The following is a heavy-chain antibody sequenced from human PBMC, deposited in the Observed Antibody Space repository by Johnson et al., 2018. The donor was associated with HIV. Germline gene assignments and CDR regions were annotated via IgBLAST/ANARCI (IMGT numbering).Heavy chain of an antibody. D-gene: IGHD2-15*01. CDR1: GFTFSDYY. J-gene: IGHJ3*02. Sequence: QVLLVESGGGLVKPGGSLRLSCVSSGFTFSDYYMSWIRQAPGTGLEWVSYISSSGSIIYSADTMQGRFTTSRDNAQNSCYLPMNSLRAEDTALYYCARSKDCSGGSCPDGFDIWGQGTMVTVSS. CDR3: ARSKDCSGGSCPDGFDI. V-gene: IGHV3-11*04. CDR2: ISSSGSII.